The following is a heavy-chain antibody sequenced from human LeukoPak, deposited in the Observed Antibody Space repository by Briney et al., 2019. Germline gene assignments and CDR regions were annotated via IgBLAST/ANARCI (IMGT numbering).Heavy chain of an antibody. V-gene: IGHV4-59*01. CDR1: GDSITSYY. J-gene: IGHJ2*01. CDR3: ARDTSGWYFNL. Sequence: SETLSLTCTVSGDSITSYYWSWIRQPPGKGLEWIASISYSGSTNYNPSLKSRVTMSIDTSKNQFSLNLTSATAGDTAVYYCARDTSGWYFNLWGRGTLVTVSS. CDR2: ISYSGST. D-gene: IGHD6-19*01.